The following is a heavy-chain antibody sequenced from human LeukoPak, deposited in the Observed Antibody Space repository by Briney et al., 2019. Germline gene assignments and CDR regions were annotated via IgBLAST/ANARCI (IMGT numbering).Heavy chain of an antibody. D-gene: IGHD5-12*01. J-gene: IGHJ4*02. Sequence: ASVKVSCKASGYTFTSYYIHWMRQAPGRELEWVGWIYPNSGGSHYARRFQGRVTMTSDTSINTGYMELTSLTTDDTAVYYCARGPRYGESGYDLGPYWGQGTLVTVSS. V-gene: IGHV1-2*02. CDR3: ARGPRYGESGYDLGPY. CDR1: GYTFTSYY. CDR2: IYPNSGGS.